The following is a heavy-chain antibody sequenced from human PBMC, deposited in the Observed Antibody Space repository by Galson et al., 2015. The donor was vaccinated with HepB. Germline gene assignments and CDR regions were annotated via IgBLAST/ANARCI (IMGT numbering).Heavy chain of an antibody. Sequence: CAISGDSVSSSTAAWNWIRQSPSRGLEWLGRTYYRSKWYNDYAVSVKSRITINPDTSKNQFSLRLSSVTAADTAVYYCAKAVAGHTFQYDYWGQGTQVTVSS. CDR2: TYYRSKWYN. CDR1: GDSVSSSTAA. D-gene: IGHD6-19*01. CDR3: AKAVAGHTFQYDY. V-gene: IGHV6-1*01. J-gene: IGHJ4*02.